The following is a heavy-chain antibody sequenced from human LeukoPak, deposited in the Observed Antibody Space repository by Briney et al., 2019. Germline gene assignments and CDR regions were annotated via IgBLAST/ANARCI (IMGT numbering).Heavy chain of an antibody. CDR2: IYNSGST. V-gene: IGHV4-31*03. D-gene: IGHD2-8*01. CDR3: ARGYCTNGVCSSDYFDY. J-gene: IGHJ4*02. Sequence: SETLSLTCTASGGSISSGGYYWNWIRQHPGKGLEWIGYIYNSGSTYYNPSLKSRSTISVDTSKNQFSLKLSSVTAADTAVYYCARGYCTNGVCSSDYFDYWGQGTLVTVSS. CDR1: GGSISSGGYY.